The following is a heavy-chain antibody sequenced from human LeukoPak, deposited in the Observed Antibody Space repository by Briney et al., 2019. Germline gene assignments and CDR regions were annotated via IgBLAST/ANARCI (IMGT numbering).Heavy chain of an antibody. CDR2: INHSGST. Sequence: PGGSLRLSCAASGFTFSAHYMDWVRQAPGKGLEWIGEINHSGSTNYNPSLKRRVTISVDTPEKQFSLKLTSVTVADTAVYYCARGGKSYYGSRSSHGAFDIWGQGTMVSVSS. CDR3: ARGGKSYYGSRSSHGAFDI. V-gene: IGHV4-34*01. D-gene: IGHD3-10*01. CDR1: GFTFSAHY. J-gene: IGHJ3*02.